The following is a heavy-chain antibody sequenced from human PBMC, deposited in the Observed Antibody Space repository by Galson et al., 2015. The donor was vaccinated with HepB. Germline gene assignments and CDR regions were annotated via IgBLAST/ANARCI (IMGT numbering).Heavy chain of an antibody. Sequence: SVKVSCKASGYTFNTYGITYVRQAPGNGLEWVGRINPDNGNTKYAQKLQGRVTMTIDTSTSTAYMELRSLRSDDTAVYYCARGPWFGELTGILVLQHWGQGTLVTVSS. J-gene: IGHJ1*01. CDR2: INPDNGNT. CDR1: GYTFNTYG. D-gene: IGHD3-10*01. V-gene: IGHV1-18*04. CDR3: ARGPWFGELTGILVLQH.